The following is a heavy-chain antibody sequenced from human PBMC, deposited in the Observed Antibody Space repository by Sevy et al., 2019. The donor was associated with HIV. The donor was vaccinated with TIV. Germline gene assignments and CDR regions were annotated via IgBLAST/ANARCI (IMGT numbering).Heavy chain of an antibody. CDR3: ARESLKGSSTSTHYYYYYMDV. CDR1: GYTFTGYY. CDR2: INPNSGGT. Sequence: ASVKVSCKASGYTFTGYYMHWVRQAPGQGLEWMGWINPNSGGTNYAQKFQGWVTMTRDTSISTAYMELSRLRSDDTAVYYSARESLKGSSTSTHYYYYYMDVWGKGTTVTVSS. J-gene: IGHJ6*03. D-gene: IGHD2-2*01. V-gene: IGHV1-2*04.